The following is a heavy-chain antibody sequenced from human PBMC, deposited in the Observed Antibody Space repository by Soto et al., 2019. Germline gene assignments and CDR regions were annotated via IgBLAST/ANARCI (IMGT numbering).Heavy chain of an antibody. Sequence: SETLSLTCTVAGDSVTTGSYYWSWIRQPPGKTLEWIGYIYYSGSTNYNPSLKSRATIYTDTSGRHFSLNLTSVTADDTAVYFCAKRDYAFDSWGQGTLVTVSS. D-gene: IGHD4-17*01. CDR3: AKRDYAFDS. V-gene: IGHV4-61*01. J-gene: IGHJ4*02. CDR1: GDSVTTGSYY. CDR2: IYYSGST.